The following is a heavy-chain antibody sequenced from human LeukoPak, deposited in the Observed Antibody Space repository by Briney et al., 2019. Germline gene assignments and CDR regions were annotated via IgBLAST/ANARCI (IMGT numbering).Heavy chain of an antibody. CDR1: GFTFSRFE. D-gene: IGHD4-23*01. V-gene: IGHV3-48*03. J-gene: IGHJ4*02. CDR3: TREQDREASATVVGDY. Sequence: GGSLRLSCVASGFTFSRFEMNWVRQAPGKGLEWISHISTGTYIAYTDSVKGRFTISRDNAKNSLFLQMNSLRAEDTAVYYCTREQDREASATVVGDYWGQGTLVTVSS. CDR2: ISTGTYI.